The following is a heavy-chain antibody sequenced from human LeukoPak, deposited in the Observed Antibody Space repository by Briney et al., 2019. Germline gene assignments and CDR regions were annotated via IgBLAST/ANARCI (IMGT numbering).Heavy chain of an antibody. J-gene: IGHJ4*02. Sequence: GASVKVSCKASGYTFTNFGFAWVRQAPGQGLEWMAWISAYNGNPNYAQKFQGRVTMTTDTSTSTAYMELRNLTSDETAVYFCARGGGTRVYYFDYWGQGTLVTVSS. V-gene: IGHV1-18*01. CDR2: ISAYNGNP. D-gene: IGHD1-1*01. CDR1: GYTFTNFG. CDR3: ARGGGTRVYYFDY.